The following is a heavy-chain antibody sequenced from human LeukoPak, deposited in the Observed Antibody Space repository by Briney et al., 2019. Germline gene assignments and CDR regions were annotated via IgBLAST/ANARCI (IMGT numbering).Heavy chain of an antibody. CDR3: ARDHSYSSGWYPDF. CDR2: ILFDGINK. CDR1: GFTFSTYG. Sequence: PGGSLRLSCAASGFTFSTYGMHWVRQAPGKGLEWVAVILFDGINKYYADSVKGRFTVSRDNSKNTLYLQMNSLRGEDTAVYYCARDHSYSSGWYPDFWGQGTLVTVSS. D-gene: IGHD6-19*01. V-gene: IGHV3-30*03. J-gene: IGHJ4*02.